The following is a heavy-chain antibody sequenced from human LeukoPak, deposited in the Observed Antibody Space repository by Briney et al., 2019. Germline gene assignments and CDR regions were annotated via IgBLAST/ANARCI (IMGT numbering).Heavy chain of an antibody. CDR3: ARDHSYYDSSGAFDY. CDR1: GFTFSSYW. Sequence: GGSLRLSCAASGFTFSSYWMHWGRQVPGKGLVWVSRVNPDGSSTNYADSVKGRFTISRDNAKNTLYLQMNSLRDDDTAVYYCARDHSYYDSSGAFDYWGQGTLVTVSS. CDR2: VNPDGSST. J-gene: IGHJ4*02. V-gene: IGHV3-74*01. D-gene: IGHD3-22*01.